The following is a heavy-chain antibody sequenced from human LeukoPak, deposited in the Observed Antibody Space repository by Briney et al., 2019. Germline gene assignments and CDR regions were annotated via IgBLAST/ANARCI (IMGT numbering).Heavy chain of an antibody. D-gene: IGHD3-9*01. CDR2: ISWNSGSI. Sequence: PGGSLRLSCAASGFTFDDYAMHWVRQAPGKGLEWVSGISWNSGSIGYADSVKGRFTISRDNAKNSLYLQMNSLRAEDTAVYYCARFDILTGYSYAWGQGTLVTVSS. V-gene: IGHV3-9*01. CDR3: ARFDILTGYSYA. CDR1: GFTFDDYA. J-gene: IGHJ5*02.